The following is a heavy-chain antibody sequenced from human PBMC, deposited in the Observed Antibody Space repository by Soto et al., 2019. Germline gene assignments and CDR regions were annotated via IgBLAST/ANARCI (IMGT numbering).Heavy chain of an antibody. CDR1: GFTFSPYS. D-gene: IGHD3-3*01. J-gene: IGHJ4*02. CDR3: ARARSTIYWVVTPIDY. CDR2: ISSGGDTI. Sequence: PGGSRRLSCAVSGFTFSPYSMNWVRQAPGKGREWSSYISSGGDTIYYADSVRGRFTVSRDNTKNSLYLQMDSLRDEDTAVYYCARARSTIYWVVTPIDYCGQGSLVTVSS. V-gene: IGHV3-48*02.